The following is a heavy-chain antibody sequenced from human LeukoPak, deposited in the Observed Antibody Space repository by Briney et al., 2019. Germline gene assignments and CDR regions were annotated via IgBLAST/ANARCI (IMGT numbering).Heavy chain of an antibody. J-gene: IGHJ5*02. CDR3: ASQYYDFWSGPRWFDP. V-gene: IGHV4-34*01. D-gene: IGHD3-3*01. Sequence: SETLSLTCAVYGGSFSGYYWSWIRQPPGKGLEWIGEINHSGSTNYNPSLKSRVTISVDTSKNQFSLKLSSVTAADTAVYYCASQYYDFWSGPRWFDPWGQGTLVTVSS. CDR1: GGSFSGYY. CDR2: INHSGST.